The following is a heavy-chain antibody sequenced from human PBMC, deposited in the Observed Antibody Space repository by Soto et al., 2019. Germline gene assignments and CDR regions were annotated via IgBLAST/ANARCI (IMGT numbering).Heavy chain of an antibody. CDR1: EFTLNVFV. D-gene: IGHD6-13*01. J-gene: IGHJ6*02. V-gene: IGHV3-33*01. CDR3: ARDLFISSSDLLAAAGPGGIDV. CDR2: VWNDGSIK. Sequence: GGSLRLSCAASEFTLNVFVMHWVRQAPGKGLEWVAVVWNDGSIKYYADSVKGRFTISRDNSKNMLYLQMNSRRAEDTAVYYSARDLFISSSDLLAAAGPGGIDVLGQGTTVTVS.